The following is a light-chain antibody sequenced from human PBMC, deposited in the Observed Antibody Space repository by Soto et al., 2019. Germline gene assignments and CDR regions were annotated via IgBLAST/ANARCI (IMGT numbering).Light chain of an antibody. CDR1: QAISIY. J-gene: IGKJ1*01. CDR2: AAS. CDR3: QNNNSAPPT. V-gene: IGKV1-27*01. Sequence: DIQMTQSPSSLSTSVGDRVTITCRASQAISIYLAWYQQKPGKVPKLLIYAASTLQSGVPSRFSGSGSGTDSPHPNRPRHPKNVTTYYVQNNNSAPPTSGQGTKVE.